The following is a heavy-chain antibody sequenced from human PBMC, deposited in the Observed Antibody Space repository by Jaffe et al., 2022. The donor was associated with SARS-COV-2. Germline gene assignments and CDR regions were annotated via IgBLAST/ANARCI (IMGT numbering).Heavy chain of an antibody. D-gene: IGHD1-26*01. Sequence: VQLLESGGGLVQPGGSLRLSCAASGFTFSSYAMTWVRQAPGKGLAWVSLITGSADNTYYSDSVKGRFTISRDNSKNTLYLQLNSLRVEDTAVYYCARRSPDGTSDFDYWGQGTLVTVSS. J-gene: IGHJ4*02. CDR2: ITGSADNT. CDR1: GFTFSSYA. V-gene: IGHV3-23*01. CDR3: ARRSPDGTSDFDY.